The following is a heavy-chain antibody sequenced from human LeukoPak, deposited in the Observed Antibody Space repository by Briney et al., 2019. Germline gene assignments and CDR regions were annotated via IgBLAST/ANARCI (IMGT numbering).Heavy chain of an antibody. CDR3: ARGPYDSSGYFFD. CDR1: GFTFSSYS. Sequence: GGSLRLSCAASGFTFSSYSMNWVRQAPGKGLEWVSSISSSSSYIYYADSVKGRFTISRDNAKNSLYLQMNSLRAEDTAVYYCARGPYDSSGYFFDWGQGTLVTVSS. J-gene: IGHJ4*02. V-gene: IGHV3-21*01. D-gene: IGHD3-22*01. CDR2: ISSSSSYI.